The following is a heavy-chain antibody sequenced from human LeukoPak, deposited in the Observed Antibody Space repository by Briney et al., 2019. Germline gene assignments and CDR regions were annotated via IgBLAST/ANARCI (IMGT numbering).Heavy chain of an antibody. J-gene: IGHJ4*02. CDR3: ARGGPGTTYYYDSSGYYPLDY. Sequence: VEYLKISCKGSGYSFTSYWIGWVRQMPGKGLEWMGIIYPGDSDTRYSPSFQGQVTISADKSISTAYLQWSSLKASDTAMYYCARGGPGTTYYYDSSGYYPLDYWGQGTLVTVSS. CDR2: IYPGDSDT. V-gene: IGHV5-51*01. D-gene: IGHD3-22*01. CDR1: GYSFTSYW.